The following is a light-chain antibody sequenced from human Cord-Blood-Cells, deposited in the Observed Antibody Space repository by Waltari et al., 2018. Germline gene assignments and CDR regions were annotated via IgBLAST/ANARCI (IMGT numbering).Light chain of an antibody. V-gene: IGLV1-47*01. CDR3: AAWDDSLSGPV. J-gene: IGLJ3*02. Sequence: QSVLTQPPSASGIPGQRVTISCSGSSPNIGSNYVYWYQQLPGTAPKLLIYRNNQRPSGVPDRFAGSKSGTSASLAISGLRSEDEADYYCAAWDDSLSGPVFGGGTKLTVL. CDR1: SPNIGSNY. CDR2: RNN.